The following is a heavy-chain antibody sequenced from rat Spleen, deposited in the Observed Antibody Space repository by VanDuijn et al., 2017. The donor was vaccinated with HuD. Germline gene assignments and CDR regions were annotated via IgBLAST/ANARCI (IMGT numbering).Heavy chain of an antibody. D-gene: IGHD1-6*01. CDR1: GFTFSRSA. V-gene: IGHV5-29*01. CDR2: ISYDGSST. CDR3: ARHRMYTTDEIAY. J-gene: IGHJ3*01. Sequence: EVQLVESGGGLVQPGRSLKLSCAASGFTFSRSAMAWVRQAPTKGLEWVATISYDGSSTYYRDSVKGRFTISRDNAKSTLYLQMDSLRSEDTASYYCARHRMYTTDEIAYWGQGTLVTVSS.